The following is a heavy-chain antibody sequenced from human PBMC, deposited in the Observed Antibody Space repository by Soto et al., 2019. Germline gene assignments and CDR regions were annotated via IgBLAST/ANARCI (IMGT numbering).Heavy chain of an antibody. CDR2: ISAYNGNT. D-gene: IGHD2-15*01. J-gene: IGHJ5*02. CDR3: ARDEGYCSGGSCYSTHNKSNWFDP. V-gene: IGHV1-18*01. CDR1: GYTFTSYG. Sequence: QVQLVQSGAEVKKPGASVKVSCKASGYTFTSYGIIGVRQAPGQGLEWMGWISAYNGNTNYAQKLQGRVTVTTDRSTSTAYIELRSLRSDDTAVYYCARDEGYCSGGSCYSTHNKSNWFDPWGQGTLVTVSS.